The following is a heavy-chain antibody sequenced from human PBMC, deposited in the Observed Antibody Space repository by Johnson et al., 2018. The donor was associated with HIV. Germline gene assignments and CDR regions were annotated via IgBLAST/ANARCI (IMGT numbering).Heavy chain of an antibody. CDR3: ARDHIAAALGAFDI. CDR1: GFTFSSYA. J-gene: IGHJ3*02. Sequence: QVQLVESGGGVVQPGRSLRLSCAASGFTFSSYAMHWVRQAPGKGLEWVAVIYSGGDTYYADSVKGRFTISRDNSNNTVNLQMNRRRVDDTAVYYCARDHIAAALGAFDIWGQGTMVTVSS. V-gene: IGHV3-30*14. CDR2: IYSGGDT. D-gene: IGHD6-13*01.